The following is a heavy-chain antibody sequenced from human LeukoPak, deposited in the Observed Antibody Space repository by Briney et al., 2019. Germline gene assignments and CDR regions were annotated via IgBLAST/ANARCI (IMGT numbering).Heavy chain of an antibody. Sequence: PGGSLRLSCAASGFTFSTFAMIWVRQPPGKGLEWVSSIFPSGGEIHYADSVRGRFTISRDNSKSTLSLQMNSLRADDTAIYYCATYRQVLLPFESWGQGTLVIVSS. V-gene: IGHV3-23*01. D-gene: IGHD2-8*02. CDR3: ATYRQVLLPFES. CDR2: IFPSGGEI. J-gene: IGHJ4*02. CDR1: GFTFSTFA.